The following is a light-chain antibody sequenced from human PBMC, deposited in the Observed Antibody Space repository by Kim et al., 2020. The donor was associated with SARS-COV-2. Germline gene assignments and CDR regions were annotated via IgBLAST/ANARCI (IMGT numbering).Light chain of an antibody. CDR1: QGVGSSL. CDR2: EAF. Sequence: PGERATLSCRARQGVGSSLLAWDQQKPGQAPRLLIYEAFKRVAGIPDRFSGSGSGTDFTLTISRPEPEDFAMYYCQQYGSSPYSFGQGTKVDIK. CDR3: QQYGSSPYS. J-gene: IGKJ2*03. V-gene: IGKV3-20*01.